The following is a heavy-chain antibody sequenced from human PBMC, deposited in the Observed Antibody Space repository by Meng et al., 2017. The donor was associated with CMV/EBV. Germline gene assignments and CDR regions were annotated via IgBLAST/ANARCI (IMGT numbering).Heavy chain of an antibody. Sequence: QLPIQQSGPGQVRPSETLSFSCIVSGASIKNYNWNWVRQPAGQGLEWIGLIQVIGHTVYNPSLKSRVTVSLDASKSQFSLTLNSVTAADTATYYCAGSRPGGGACDYWGQGILVTVSS. CDR3: AGSRPGGGACDY. D-gene: IGHD3-16*01. CDR1: GASIKNYN. V-gene: IGHV4-4*07. CDR2: IQVIGHT. J-gene: IGHJ4*02.